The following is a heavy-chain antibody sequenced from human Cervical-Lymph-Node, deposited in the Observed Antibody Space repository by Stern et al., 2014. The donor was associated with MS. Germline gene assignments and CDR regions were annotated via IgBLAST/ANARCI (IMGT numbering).Heavy chain of an antibody. CDR1: GFTFNDYA. CDR3: VKDIGSNLAAGGN. Sequence: QLVESGAGLVQPGRSVRLSCAASGFTFNDYAMHWVRQAPGRVLEWVAGIVWNSGRVAYADSVKGRFTITRDNAKNSLYLQMNSLRTEDTAFYYGVKDIGSNLAAGGNWGQGILVTVSS. D-gene: IGHD6-13*01. J-gene: IGHJ4*02. CDR2: IVWNSGRV. V-gene: IGHV3-9*01.